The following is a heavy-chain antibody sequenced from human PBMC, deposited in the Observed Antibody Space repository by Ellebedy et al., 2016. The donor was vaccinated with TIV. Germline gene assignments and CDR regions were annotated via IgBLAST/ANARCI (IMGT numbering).Heavy chain of an antibody. J-gene: IGHJ4*02. CDR2: INPSGGST. Sequence: ASVKVSCKASGYTFTKYYMHWVRQAPGQGLEWMGMINPSGGSTSYAQKFQGRVTMTRDTSTSTVYMELSSLRSGDTAVYYCTCLQLGIADYFDYWGQGALVTVSS. CDR3: TCLQLGIADYFDY. D-gene: IGHD6-13*01. CDR1: GYTFTKYY. V-gene: IGHV1-46*01.